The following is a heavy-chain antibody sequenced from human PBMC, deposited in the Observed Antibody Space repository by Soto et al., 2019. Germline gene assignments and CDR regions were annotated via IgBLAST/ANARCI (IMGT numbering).Heavy chain of an antibody. CDR2: ISGSDGST. Sequence: PGGSLRLSCAASGSTFSSYAMSWVRQAPGKGLEWVSAISGSDGSTYYADSVKGRFTISRDNSKNTLYLQMNSLRAEDTAVYYCAKDSRVTMVRGVIIPPGYWGQGTLVTVSS. CDR3: AKDSRVTMVRGVIIPPGY. D-gene: IGHD3-10*01. CDR1: GSTFSSYA. V-gene: IGHV3-23*01. J-gene: IGHJ4*02.